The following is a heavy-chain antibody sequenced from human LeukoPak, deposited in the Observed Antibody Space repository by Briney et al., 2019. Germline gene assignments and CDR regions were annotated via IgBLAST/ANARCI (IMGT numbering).Heavy chain of an antibody. CDR3: AKDLYSGSWYYFDY. CDR1: GFTVNSYF. CDR2: ISWNSGSI. D-gene: IGHD6-13*01. V-gene: IGHV3-9*01. Sequence: GGSLRLSCAASGFTVNSYFMSWVRQAPGKGLEWVSGISWNSGSIGYADSVKGRFTISRDNAKNSLYLQMNSLRAEDTALYYCAKDLYSGSWYYFDYWGQGTLVTVSS. J-gene: IGHJ4*02.